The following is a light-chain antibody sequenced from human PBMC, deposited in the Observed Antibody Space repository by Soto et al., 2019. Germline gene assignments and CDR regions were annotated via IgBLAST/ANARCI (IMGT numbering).Light chain of an antibody. V-gene: IGKV3-20*01. J-gene: IGKJ1*01. CDR2: GAS. CDR1: QSVSSSY. Sequence: EIVLTQSPGTLSLSPGERATLSCRASQSVSSSYLAWYQQKAGQAPRLLIYGASSRATGVPDRFSGSGSGPDFTLTISRLEPEDFAVYYCQQYGSSPRTFGQGTKVDIK. CDR3: QQYGSSPRT.